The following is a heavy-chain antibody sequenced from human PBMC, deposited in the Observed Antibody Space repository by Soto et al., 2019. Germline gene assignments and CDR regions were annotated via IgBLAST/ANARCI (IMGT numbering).Heavy chain of an antibody. CDR3: ARNNLQRGYYYHGMDV. CDR2: IIPIFGKP. J-gene: IGHJ6*02. Sequence: QVQLVQSGAEVKKPGSSVKVSCKASGGTFSSYAINWVRQAPGHGLEWMGGIIPIFGKPNYAQRFQGRVTIIADESTSTAHMELSSLRSEDTAVYYCARNNLQRGYYYHGMDVWGQGTTVTVSS. D-gene: IGHD1-1*01. V-gene: IGHV1-69*01. CDR1: GGTFSSYA.